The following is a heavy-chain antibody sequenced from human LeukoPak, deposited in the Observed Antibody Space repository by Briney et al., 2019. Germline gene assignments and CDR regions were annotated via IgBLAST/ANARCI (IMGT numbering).Heavy chain of an antibody. CDR1: GFTFSSYG. D-gene: IGHD5-24*01. V-gene: IGHV3-23*01. CDR2: ISGSGDNT. J-gene: IGHJ4*02. CDR3: AKLATYSYTPFDY. Sequence: PGRSLRLSCAASGFTFSSYGMHWVRQAPGKGLEWVSTISGSGDNTYYADSVKGRFTISRDNSKNILYLQMNSLKAEDTAVYYCAKLATYSYTPFDYWGQGTLVTASS.